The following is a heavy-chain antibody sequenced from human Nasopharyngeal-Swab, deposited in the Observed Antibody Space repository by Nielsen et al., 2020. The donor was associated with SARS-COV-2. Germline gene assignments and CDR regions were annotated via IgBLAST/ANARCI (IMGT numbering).Heavy chain of an antibody. J-gene: IGHJ4*02. V-gene: IGHV3-9*01. D-gene: IGHD6-19*01. CDR2: ISWNSGSI. CDR1: GFTFDDYA. CDR3: AREGSGWYYLDY. Sequence: SLKISCAASGFTFDDYAMHWVRQAPGKGLEWVSGISWNSGSIGYADSVKGRFTISRDSAKNTVYLQMNSLSVDDTAVYYCAREGSGWYYLDYWGQGSLVTVSS.